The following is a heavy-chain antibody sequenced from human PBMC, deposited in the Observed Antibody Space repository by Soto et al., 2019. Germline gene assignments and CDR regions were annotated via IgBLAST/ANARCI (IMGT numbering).Heavy chain of an antibody. V-gene: IGHV4-38-2*01. D-gene: IGHD5-18*01. J-gene: IGHJ4*02. CDR3: ARGGYSYGFGY. CDR2: IYHSGNT. CDR1: GYSISSGYY. Sequence: SETLSLTCAVSGYSISSGYYWGWIRQPPGKGLEWIGNIYHSGNTYYNPSLKSRVTISVDTAKNQFSLKLSSVTAADTAVYYCARGGYSYGFGYWGQGTLVTVSS.